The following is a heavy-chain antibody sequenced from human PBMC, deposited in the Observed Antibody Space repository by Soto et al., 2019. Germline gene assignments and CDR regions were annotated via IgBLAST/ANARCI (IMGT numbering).Heavy chain of an antibody. CDR1: GGSFSGCY. J-gene: IGHJ6*01. D-gene: IGHD4-4*01. CDR2: INHSAST. CDR3: ARGATVTTFGQKNYDYYFRMDV. V-gene: IGHV4-34*01. Sequence: TSETLSLTCAVYGGSFSGCYWSWIRQPPGKGLEWIGHINHSASTNYNPSLNSRVTISVDTSKNQCSLKLSSVPAAYTTVYYCARGATVTTFGQKNYDYYFRMDV.